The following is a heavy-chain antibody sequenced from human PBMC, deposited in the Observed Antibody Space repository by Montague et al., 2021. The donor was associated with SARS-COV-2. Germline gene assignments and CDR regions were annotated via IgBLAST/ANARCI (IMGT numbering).Heavy chain of an antibody. CDR3: ARLQVPNYDFWSGYYTGMNYYMDV. J-gene: IGHJ6*03. V-gene: IGHV4-59*01. Sequence: SGTLSLTCTVSGGSISSYYWGWIRQPPGKGLEWIGYIYYSGSTNXNPSLKSRVTISVDTSKNQFSLKLSSVTAADTAVYYCARLQVPNYDFWSGYYTGMNYYMDVWGKGTTVTVSS. CDR1: GGSISSYY. CDR2: IYYSGST. D-gene: IGHD3-3*01.